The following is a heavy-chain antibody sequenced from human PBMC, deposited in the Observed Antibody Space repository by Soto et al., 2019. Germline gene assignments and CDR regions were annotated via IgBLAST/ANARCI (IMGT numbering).Heavy chain of an antibody. J-gene: IGHJ4*02. CDR2: MNPNSGNT. V-gene: IGHV1-8*01. Sequence: ASVKVSCKASGYTFTSYDINWVRQATGQGLEWMGWMNPNSGNTGYAQKFQGRVTMTRNTSISTAYMELSSLRSEDTAVYYCARGIRAAGNFDYWGQGTLVTVSS. CDR1: GYTFTSYD. CDR3: ARGIRAAGNFDY. D-gene: IGHD6-13*01.